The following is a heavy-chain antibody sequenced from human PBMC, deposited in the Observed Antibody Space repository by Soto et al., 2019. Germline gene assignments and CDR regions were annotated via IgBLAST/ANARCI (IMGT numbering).Heavy chain of an antibody. CDR3: ARHFDL. Sequence: EGQLVESGGGLAQPGGSLRLSCSASGFSFSAYWMRWVRQAPGKGMEWVANIRQHGSEEYYVDSLSGRFAISRNNPTTSLLLQMGSLRPEDTAVYYCARHFDLWGRGTLVTVS. CDR1: GFSFSAYW. J-gene: IGHJ2*01. V-gene: IGHV3-7*01. CDR2: IRQHGSEE.